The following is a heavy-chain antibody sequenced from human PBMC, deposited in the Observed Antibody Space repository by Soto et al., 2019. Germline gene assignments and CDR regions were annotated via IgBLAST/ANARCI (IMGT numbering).Heavy chain of an antibody. J-gene: IGHJ4*02. CDR1: GGSISSSSYY. CDR2: IYYSGST. D-gene: IGHD5-18*01. V-gene: IGHV4-39*07. CDR3: ARDHPHSYGVYYFDY. Sequence: SETLSLTCTVSGGSISSSSYYWGWIRQPPGKGLEWIGSIYYSGSTHYNPSLQNRVTISIDTSKNQVSLKVNSVTAADTAVYYCARDHPHSYGVYYFDYWGQGTLVTVSS.